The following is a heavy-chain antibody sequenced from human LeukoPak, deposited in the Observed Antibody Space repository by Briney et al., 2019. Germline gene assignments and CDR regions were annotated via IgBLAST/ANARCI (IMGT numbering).Heavy chain of an antibody. CDR2: INPNSGGT. J-gene: IGHJ4*02. D-gene: IGHD3-22*01. Sequence: ASVKVSCKASGYTFTGYYMHWVRQAPGQGLEWMGWINPNSGGTNYAQKFQGRVTMTRDTSISTAYMELSRLRSDDTAVYYCARDPPYYYDSSGYLNYWGQGTLVTVSS. CDR3: ARDPPYYYDSSGYLNY. CDR1: GYTFTGYY. V-gene: IGHV1-2*02.